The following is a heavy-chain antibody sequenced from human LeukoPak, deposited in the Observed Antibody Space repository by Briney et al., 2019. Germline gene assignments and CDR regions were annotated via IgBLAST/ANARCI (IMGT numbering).Heavy chain of an antibody. CDR3: ARREYSSSWYYFDY. J-gene: IGHJ4*02. V-gene: IGHV3-11*01. CDR1: GFTFSDYY. Sequence: GGSLRLSCAASGFTFSDYYMSWLRQAPGKGLEWVSYISSSGSTIYYADSVKGRFTISRDNAKNSLYLQMNSLRAEDTAVYYCARREYSSSWYYFDYWGQGTLVTVSS. CDR2: ISSSGSTI. D-gene: IGHD6-13*01.